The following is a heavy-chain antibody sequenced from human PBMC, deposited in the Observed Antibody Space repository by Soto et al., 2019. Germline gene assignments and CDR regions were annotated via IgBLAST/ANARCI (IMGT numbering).Heavy chain of an antibody. D-gene: IGHD2-2*01. Sequence: QVQLVQSGAEVKKPGASVKVSCKASGYTFTSYAMHWVRQAPGQRLEWMGWINAGNGNTKYSQKFQGRVTITGDTSASTAYMELSSLRSEDTAVYYCARTTTRYCSSTSCYAFGYWGQGTLVTVSS. CDR2: INAGNGNT. CDR1: GYTFTSYA. CDR3: ARTTTRYCSSTSCYAFGY. J-gene: IGHJ4*02. V-gene: IGHV1-3*01.